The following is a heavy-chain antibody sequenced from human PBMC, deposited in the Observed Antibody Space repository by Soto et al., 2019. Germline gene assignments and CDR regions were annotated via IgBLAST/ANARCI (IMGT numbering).Heavy chain of an antibody. CDR1: GFTFSNYA. D-gene: IGHD3-3*01. CDR2: ISGSGGNT. V-gene: IGHV3-23*01. J-gene: IGHJ4*02. CDR3: ARERGVALFDY. Sequence: EVQLLESGGGLVQPGGSLRLSCAGSGFTFSNYAMSWVRQAPGKGLEWVSAISGSGGNTYYADSVKGRCIISRDISKKTLYLQLNSLRAEDTAVYYCARERGVALFDYWGQGTLVTVSS.